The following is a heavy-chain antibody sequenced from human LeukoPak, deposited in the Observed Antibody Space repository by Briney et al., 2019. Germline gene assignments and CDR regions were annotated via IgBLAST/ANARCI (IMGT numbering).Heavy chain of an antibody. CDR1: GGSISSSSYY. J-gene: IGHJ1*01. CDR2: INHSGST. CDR3: ASHPKPATDSSSWYKYFQH. V-gene: IGHV4-39*07. D-gene: IGHD6-13*01. Sequence: SETLSLTCTVSGGSISSSSYYWGWIRQTPGKGLEWIGEINHSGSTNYNPSLKSRVTISVDTSKNQFSLKLSSATAADTAVYYCASHPKPATDSSSWYKYFQHWGQGTLVTVSS.